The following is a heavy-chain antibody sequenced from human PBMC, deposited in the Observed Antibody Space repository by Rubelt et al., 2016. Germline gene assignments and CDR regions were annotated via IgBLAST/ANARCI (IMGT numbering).Heavy chain of an antibody. CDR3: AGTSGGAIDR. J-gene: IGHJ4*02. V-gene: IGHV1-69*04. D-gene: IGHD2-8*02. CDR1: GGTFNSYV. CDR2: IMPILNIT. Sequence: QVPLVQSGAEVKKPGSSVKVSCKDSGGTFNSYVISWVRQAPGQGLEWMGRIMPILNITSYAQKFKGRVTITADKARNTAYVELSSLTSEDTAVYYCAGTSGGAIDRWGQGTLVTVSS.